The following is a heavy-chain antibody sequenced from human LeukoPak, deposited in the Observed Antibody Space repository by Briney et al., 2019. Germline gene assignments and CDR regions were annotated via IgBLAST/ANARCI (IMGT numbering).Heavy chain of an antibody. Sequence: GASVKVSCKASGYTFTGYYMHWVRQAPGQGLEWMGWINPNSGGTNYAQKFQGRVTKTRDTSISTAYMELSRLRSDDTAVYYCASGPYCSSTSCYSFDYWGQGTLVTVSS. D-gene: IGHD2-2*01. V-gene: IGHV1-2*02. CDR2: INPNSGGT. CDR3: ASGPYCSSTSCYSFDY. CDR1: GYTFTGYY. J-gene: IGHJ4*02.